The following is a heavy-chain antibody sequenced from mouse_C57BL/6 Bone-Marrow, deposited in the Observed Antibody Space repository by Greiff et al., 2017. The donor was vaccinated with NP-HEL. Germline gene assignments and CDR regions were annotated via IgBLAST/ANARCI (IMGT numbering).Heavy chain of an antibody. CDR1: GYTFTSYW. Sequence: QVQLQQSGAELVMPGASVKLSCKASGYTFTSYWMHWVKQRPGQGLEWIGEIDPSDSYTNYNQKFKGKSTLTVDKSSSTAYMQLSSLTSEDSAVYYCARPPLFDYWGQGTTLTVSS. J-gene: IGHJ2*01. CDR3: ARPPLFDY. CDR2: IDPSDSYT. V-gene: IGHV1-69*01.